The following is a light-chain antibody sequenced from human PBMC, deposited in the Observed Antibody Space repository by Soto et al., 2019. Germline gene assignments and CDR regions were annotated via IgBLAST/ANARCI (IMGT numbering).Light chain of an antibody. V-gene: IGKV1-5*03. J-gene: IGKJ5*01. CDR3: QHYNNYPVT. CDR1: QSISSW. Sequence: DIQMTQSPSTLSAFVGDRVTITCRASQSISSWLAWYQQKPGKAPKLLIYKASSLESGVPSRFSGSGSGTEFTLTISSLQPDDFATYYCQHYNNYPVTFGRGTRLGIK. CDR2: KAS.